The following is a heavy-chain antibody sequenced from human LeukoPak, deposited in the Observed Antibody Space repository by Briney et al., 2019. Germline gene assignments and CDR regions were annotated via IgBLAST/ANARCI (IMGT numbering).Heavy chain of an antibody. CDR2: VNRDGSET. J-gene: IGHJ6*02. CDR1: GFTFSSYD. CDR3: ARNNGMDV. V-gene: IGHV3-7*03. Sequence: GGSLRLSCAASGFTFSSYDMHWVRQAPGKGPEWVANVNRDGSETYYLDSVKGRFTISKDNAKNSQYLQMNSLRAEDTALYHCARNNGMDVWGQGTTVIVSS.